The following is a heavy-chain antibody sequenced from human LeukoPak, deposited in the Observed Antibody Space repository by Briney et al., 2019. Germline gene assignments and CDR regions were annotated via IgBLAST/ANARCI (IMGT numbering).Heavy chain of an antibody. V-gene: IGHV3-11*01. CDR3: ARSGRGSSGWYTNY. J-gene: IGHJ4*02. D-gene: IGHD6-19*01. CDR1: GFTFSDYC. CDR2: ISTSGSTI. Sequence: GGSLRLSCAVSGFTFSDYCMSWIRQAPGKGLEWVSYISTSGSTIYYADSVKGRFTISRDNAKNSLYLQMNSLRAEDTAMYYCARSGRGSSGWYTNYWGQGTLVTVSS.